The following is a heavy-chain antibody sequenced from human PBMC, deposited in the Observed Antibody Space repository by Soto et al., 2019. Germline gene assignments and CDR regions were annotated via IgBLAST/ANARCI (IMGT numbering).Heavy chain of an antibody. V-gene: IGHV3-20*04. CDR3: ARDPDIVVVPALGAFDI. D-gene: IGHD2-2*01. CDR1: GFTFDDYG. Sequence: GESLKISCAASGFTFDDYGMSWVRQAPGKGLEWVSGINWNGGSTGYADSVKGRFTISRDNAKNSLYLQMNSLRAEDTALYYCARDPDIVVVPALGAFDIWGQGTMVTVS. CDR2: INWNGGST. J-gene: IGHJ3*02.